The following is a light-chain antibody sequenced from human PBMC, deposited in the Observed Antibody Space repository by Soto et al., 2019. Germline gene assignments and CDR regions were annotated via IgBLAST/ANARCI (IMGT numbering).Light chain of an antibody. V-gene: IGKV4-1*01. CDR3: QQYYSTLALT. CDR2: WAS. CDR1: QSVLFSSNNQNY. Sequence: DIVMTQSPDSLAVSLGERATINCKSSQSVLFSSNNQNYLAWYQQKAGQPPKLLIYWASTRESGVPDRFSGSGSGTDFALTINSLQAEDVAVHYCQQYYSTLALTFGGGTKVEIK. J-gene: IGKJ4*01.